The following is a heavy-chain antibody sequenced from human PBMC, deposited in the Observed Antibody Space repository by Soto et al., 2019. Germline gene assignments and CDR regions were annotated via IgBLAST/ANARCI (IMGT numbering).Heavy chain of an antibody. V-gene: IGHV1-18*01. J-gene: IGHJ4*02. CDR3: ARGRYGDY. D-gene: IGHD1-1*01. CDR2: ISAHNGNT. Sequence: QIHLVQSGAEVKKPGASVKVSCKGSGYGFTTYGSTWVRQAPGQGLEWMAWISAHNGNTNYAQELQCRATETRDTSTSTAYMELGGPGSDDTAVYYCARGRYGDYWGQGALVTVSS. CDR1: GYGFTTYG.